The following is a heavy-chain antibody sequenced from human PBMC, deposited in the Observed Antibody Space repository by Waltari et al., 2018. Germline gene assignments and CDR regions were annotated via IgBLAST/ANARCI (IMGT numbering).Heavy chain of an antibody. D-gene: IGHD1-7*01. J-gene: IGHJ4*02. V-gene: IGHV3-23*04. CDR3: AKGLLGTTNFDY. CDR1: GFILSNHA. CDR2: IGGRAGNT. Sequence: EVLLVASGGGLVQHGGSLRLSCAASGFILSNHAMIWVRQAPGKGLVWVSAIGGRAGNTYYADSVKGRFTISRDNSKNTLYLHMSSLRAEDTAIYYCAKGLLGTTNFDYWGQGTLVTVSS.